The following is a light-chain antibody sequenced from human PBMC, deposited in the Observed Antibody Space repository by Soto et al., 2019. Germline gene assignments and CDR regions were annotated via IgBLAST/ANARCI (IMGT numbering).Light chain of an antibody. CDR2: GAS. V-gene: IGKV3-15*01. J-gene: IGKJ5*01. Sequence: EIVMTQSPATLSVSRVERVTLSCRASQSVSSNLAWYQQKLGQAPRLLIYGASTRATGIPGRFSGSGSGTDFTLTISRLEPEDFAIYYCQQYGSSPITFGQGTRLEIK. CDR1: QSVSSN. CDR3: QQYGSSPIT.